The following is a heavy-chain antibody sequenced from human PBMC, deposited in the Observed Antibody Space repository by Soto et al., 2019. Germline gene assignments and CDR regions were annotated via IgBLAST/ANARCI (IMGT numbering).Heavy chain of an antibody. CDR1: SGSISSSNW. J-gene: IGHJ6*03. V-gene: IGHV4-4*02. CDR2: IYHSGST. Sequence: PSETLSLTCAVSSGSISSSNWWSWVRQPPGKGLEWIGGIYHSGSTNYNPSLKSRVTISVDKSKNQFSLKLSSVTAADTAVYYCARGLNGDYSHYYYYYMDVWGKGTTVTVSS. D-gene: IGHD4-17*01. CDR3: ARGLNGDYSHYYYYYMDV.